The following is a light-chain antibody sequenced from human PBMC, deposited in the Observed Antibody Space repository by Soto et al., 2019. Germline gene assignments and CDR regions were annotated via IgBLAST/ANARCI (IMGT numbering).Light chain of an antibody. CDR1: SGHSSYA. V-gene: IGLV4-69*01. Sequence: QLVLTQSPSASASLGASVKLTCTLSSGHSSYAIAWHQQRPEKGPRYLMKLNSDGSHSNGDGIPDRFSGSSSGAERYLTISSLQSEDEADYYCQTWGTGIRVFGGGTKLTVL. CDR2: LNSDGSH. J-gene: IGLJ2*01. CDR3: QTWGTGIRV.